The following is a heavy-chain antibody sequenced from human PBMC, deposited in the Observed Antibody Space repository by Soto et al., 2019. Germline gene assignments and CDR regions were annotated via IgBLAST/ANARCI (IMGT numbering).Heavy chain of an antibody. D-gene: IGHD1-1*01. CDR3: VKDTKPGCADV. CDR1: GLRIDDYA. CDR2: IFWRSGVT. J-gene: IGHJ6*02. V-gene: IGHV3-9*01. Sequence: EVQLVESGGGLVQPGTSLRLSCEVSGLRIDDYAMHWVRQVPGKGLEWVSGIFWRSGVTGYADSVKGRFTISRDHAKNYLYMQMNSLRAEDTALYYCVKDTKPGCADVWGQGTTVTVSS.